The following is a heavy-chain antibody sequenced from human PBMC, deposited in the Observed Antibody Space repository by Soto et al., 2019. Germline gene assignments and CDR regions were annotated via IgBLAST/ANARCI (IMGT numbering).Heavy chain of an antibody. J-gene: IGHJ5*02. CDR2: ISAYNGNT. V-gene: IGHV1-18*04. CDR3: AREVVTYYDILTGPNNWFDP. Sequence: QVQLVQSGAEVKKPGASVKVSCKASGYTFTSYGISWVRQAPGQGLEWMGWISAYNGNTNYAQKLQGRATMTTDTSTSTAYMELRSLRSDDTAVYYCAREVVTYYDILTGPNNWFDPWGQGTLVTVSS. D-gene: IGHD3-9*01. CDR1: GYTFTSYG.